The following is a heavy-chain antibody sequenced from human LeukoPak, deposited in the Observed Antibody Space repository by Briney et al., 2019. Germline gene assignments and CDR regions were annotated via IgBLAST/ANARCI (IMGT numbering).Heavy chain of an antibody. CDR2: IYYSGST. Sequence: SETLSLTCTVSGGSISSSTYYWGWIRQPPGKGLEWIGSIYYSGSTYYNPSLKSRVTISVDTSKNQFSLKLSSVTAADTAVYYCASQPGRVVPPWYFDLWGRGTLVTVSS. D-gene: IGHD2-21*01. J-gene: IGHJ2*01. CDR1: GGSISSSTYY. V-gene: IGHV4-39*01. CDR3: ASQPGRVVPPWYFDL.